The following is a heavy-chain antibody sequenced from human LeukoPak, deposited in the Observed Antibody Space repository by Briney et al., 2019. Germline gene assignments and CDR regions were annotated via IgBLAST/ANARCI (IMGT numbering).Heavy chain of an antibody. Sequence: GGSLRLSCAASGFTFSSYGMHWVRQAPGKGLEWVAVISYDGSNKYYADSVKGRFTISRDNSKNTLYLQMNRLRAEDTAVYYCAKGFDYWGQGTLVTVSS. J-gene: IGHJ4*02. CDR2: ISYDGSNK. CDR1: GFTFSSYG. CDR3: AKGFDY. V-gene: IGHV3-30*18.